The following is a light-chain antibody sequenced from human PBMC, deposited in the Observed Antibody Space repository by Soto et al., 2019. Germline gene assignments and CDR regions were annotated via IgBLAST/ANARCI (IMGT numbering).Light chain of an antibody. Sequence: QLVLTQSPSASASLGASVKLTCTLSSGHSSYAIACHQQQPEKGPRYLMKLYSDGSHSKGDGIPDRFSGSSSGAERYLTISGLQSEDEADYYCQTYGTGMGVFGGGTKLTVL. V-gene: IGLV4-69*01. CDR3: QTYGTGMGV. J-gene: IGLJ2*01. CDR1: SGHSSYA. CDR2: LYSDGSH.